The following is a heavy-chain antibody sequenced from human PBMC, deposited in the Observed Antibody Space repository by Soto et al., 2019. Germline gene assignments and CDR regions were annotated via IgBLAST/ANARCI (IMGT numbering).Heavy chain of an antibody. CDR3: ARGHAWYIVGATYFDY. Sequence: KPSETLSLTCAVYGGSFSGYYWSWIRQPPGKGLEWIGEINHSGSTNYNPSLKSRVTISVDTSKNQFSLKLSSVTAADTAVYYCARGHAWYIVGATYFDYWGQGTLVTVSS. CDR1: GGSFSGYY. D-gene: IGHD1-26*01. V-gene: IGHV4-34*01. J-gene: IGHJ4*02. CDR2: INHSGST.